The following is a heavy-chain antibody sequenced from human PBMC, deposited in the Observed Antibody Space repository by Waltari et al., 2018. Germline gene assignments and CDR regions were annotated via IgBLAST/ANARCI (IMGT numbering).Heavy chain of an antibody. J-gene: IGHJ4*02. D-gene: IGHD3-10*01. CDR2: CDPEDGET. CDR1: GYTLTELS. Sequence: VQLVQSGAEVKKPGASVKVSCKVSGYTLTELSMHWVRQAPGKGLEWMGVCDPEDGETIYAQMFQGIVTMTEDTSTDTAYMELSSLRSEDTAVYYCATDLSSRWFRESVDYWGQGTLVTVSS. V-gene: IGHV1-24*01. CDR3: ATDLSSRWFRESVDY.